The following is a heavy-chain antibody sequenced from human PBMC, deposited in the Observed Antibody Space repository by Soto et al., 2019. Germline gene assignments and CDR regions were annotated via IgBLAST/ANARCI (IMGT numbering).Heavy chain of an antibody. D-gene: IGHD2-15*01. CDR1: GFTVSNNY. CDR2: IYSGGST. Sequence: GGSLRLSCAASGFTVSNNYMRRVRQAPGKWLEWVSIIYSGGSTYYVDSVQGRFTIPRDNSKNTLFLQMSRLIAEDTAVDYCAREGGGAYGSGGSCYGRYFDFWGQGTRVTVSS. V-gene: IGHV3-53*01. CDR3: AREGGGAYGSGGSCYGRYFDF. J-gene: IGHJ4*02.